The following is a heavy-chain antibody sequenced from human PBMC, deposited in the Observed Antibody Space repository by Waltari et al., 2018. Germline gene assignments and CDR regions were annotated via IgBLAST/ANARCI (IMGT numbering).Heavy chain of an antibody. V-gene: IGHV3-48*03. CDR2: ISYTDKTI. CDR3: TSSWSGYYFDY. D-gene: IGHD6-13*01. Sequence: EVQLVESGGGLVQPGGSLRLSCAASGFTFSSYDMSWVRQAPGKGLEWVSYISYTDKTIYYADSVKGRFTISRDNAKNSLSLQMSSLRAEDTAVYYCTSSWSGYYFDYWGQGVLVTVSS. J-gene: IGHJ4*02. CDR1: GFTFSSYD.